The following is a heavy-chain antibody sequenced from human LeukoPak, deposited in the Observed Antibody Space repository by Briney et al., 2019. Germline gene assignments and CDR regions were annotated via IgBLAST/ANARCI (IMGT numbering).Heavy chain of an antibody. V-gene: IGHV1-8*01. J-gene: IGHJ5*02. CDR3: ARNYFGPGSSYSWLDP. D-gene: IGHD3-10*01. CDR2: MNPNTGNT. CDR1: GYTFSSFE. Sequence: ASVKVSCMASGYTFSSFEINWVRQAPGQGLEWMGSMNPNTGNTDYAQKFQGRVTMTRSTSISMAYMELSSLRSEDTAVYYCARNYFGPGSSYSWLDPWGQGTLVTVSS.